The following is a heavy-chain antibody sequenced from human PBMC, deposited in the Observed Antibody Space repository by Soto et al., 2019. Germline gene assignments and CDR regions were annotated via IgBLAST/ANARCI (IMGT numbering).Heavy chain of an antibody. CDR3: AGAGLKGYYYGMDV. D-gene: IGHD5-12*01. CDR2: IYTSGST. CDR1: GGSISSYY. Sequence: KTSETLSLTCTVSGGSISSYYCSWIRQPAWKGLEWIGRIYTSGSTNYNPSLKSRVTMSVDTSKNQFSLKLSSVTAADKAVYYCAGAGLKGYYYGMDVCGQGTTVTVCS. J-gene: IGHJ6*02. V-gene: IGHV4-4*07.